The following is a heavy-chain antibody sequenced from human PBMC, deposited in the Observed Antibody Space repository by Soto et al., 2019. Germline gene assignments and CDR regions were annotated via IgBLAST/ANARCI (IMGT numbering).Heavy chain of an antibody. CDR1: GFTFSSYA. V-gene: IGHV3-23*01. CDR3: AQVGRITFGRVIDFFDY. D-gene: IGHD3-16*02. Sequence: GGSLRLSCAASGFTFSSYAMSWVRQAPGKGLEWVSAISGSGGSTYYADSVKGRFTISRDNSKNTLYLQMNSLRAEDTAVYYCAQVGRITFGRVIDFFDYWGQGTLVTVSS. CDR2: ISGSGGST. J-gene: IGHJ4*02.